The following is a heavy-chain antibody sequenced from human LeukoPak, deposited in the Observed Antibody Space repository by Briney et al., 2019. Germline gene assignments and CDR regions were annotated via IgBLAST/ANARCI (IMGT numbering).Heavy chain of an antibody. J-gene: IGHJ4*02. D-gene: IGHD2-15*01. CDR3: ARLLGYCSGGSCYILDY. V-gene: IGHV5-51*01. Sequence: GESLKISCKGFGYRFTSYWIGWVRQMPGKGLEWMWIIYPGDSDTRYSPSFQGQVTISADKSTSTAYLQWSSLKASDTAMYYCARLLGYCSGGSCYILDYWGQGTLVTVSS. CDR1: GYRFTSYW. CDR2: IYPGDSDT.